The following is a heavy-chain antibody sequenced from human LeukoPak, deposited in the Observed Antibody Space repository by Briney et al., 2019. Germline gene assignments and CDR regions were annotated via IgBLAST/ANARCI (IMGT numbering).Heavy chain of an antibody. CDR3: ARGDCSGARCLIPDFFDY. D-gene: IGHD2-15*01. V-gene: IGHV3-21*01. CDR1: GFTSSPYD. J-gene: IGHJ4*02. Sequence: GGSLRLSCSASGFTSSPYDMIWVRQAPGKGLEWVSTINSETSSAFYADSVKGRFTISRDNGKNSLYLQMNSLRAEDTAVYYSARGDCSGARCLIPDFFDYWGQGALVTVSS. CDR2: INSETSSA.